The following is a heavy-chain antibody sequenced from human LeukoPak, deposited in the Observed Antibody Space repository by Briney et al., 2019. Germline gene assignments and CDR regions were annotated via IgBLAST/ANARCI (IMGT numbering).Heavy chain of an antibody. CDR2: IYYSGST. D-gene: IGHD2-15*01. CDR3: ARRPKLYCSGGSCYSIWFDP. J-gene: IGHJ5*02. CDR1: GGSISSYY. Sequence: SETLSLTCTDSGGSISSYYWSWIRQPPGKGLEWIGYIYYSGSTNYNPSLKSRVTISVDTSKNQFSLKLSSVTAADTAVYYCARRPKLYCSGGSCYSIWFDPWGQGTLVTVSS. V-gene: IGHV4-59*12.